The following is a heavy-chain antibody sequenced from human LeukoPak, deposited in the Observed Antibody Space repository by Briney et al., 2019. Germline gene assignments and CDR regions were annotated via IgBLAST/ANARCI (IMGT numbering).Heavy chain of an antibody. CDR3: AREKDYYGSGSYLGF. CDR1: GFTFSDYY. D-gene: IGHD3-10*01. J-gene: IGHJ4*02. Sequence: VGSLRLSCAASGFTFSDYYMSWIRQAPGKGLEWVSYISSSGSTIYYADSVKGRFTISRDNAKNSLYLQMNSLRAEDTAVYYCAREKDYYGSGSYLGFWGQGTLVTVSS. CDR2: ISSSGSTI. V-gene: IGHV3-11*04.